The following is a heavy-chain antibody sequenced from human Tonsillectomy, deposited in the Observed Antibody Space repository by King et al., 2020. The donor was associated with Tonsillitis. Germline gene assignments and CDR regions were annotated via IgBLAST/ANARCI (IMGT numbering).Heavy chain of an antibody. J-gene: IGHJ4*02. CDR2: IRYDGSNQ. V-gene: IGHV3-30*02. CDR3: AKGKSNYDFWSGLDY. D-gene: IGHD3-3*01. Sequence: VQLVQSGRGVVQPGGSLRLSCAASGFPFSTYGMHWVRQAPGKGLEWLTFIRYDGSNQYSADSVKGRLTISRDNSKNTLYLQMNSLRAEDTAIYYCAKGKSNYDFWSGLDYWGQGTLVTVSS. CDR1: GFPFSTYG.